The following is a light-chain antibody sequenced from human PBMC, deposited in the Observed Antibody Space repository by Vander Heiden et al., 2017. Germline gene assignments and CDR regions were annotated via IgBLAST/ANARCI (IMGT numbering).Light chain of an antibody. CDR1: SSDVGGYND. J-gene: IGLJ3*02. CDR3: SSYTSSITV. CDR2: EVS. Sequence: QSALTQPASVSGAPGQSLTISCTGTSSDVGGYNDVSCYQQHPDKAPKLMIYEVSNRPSGVSNRFSGSKAGNTASLTTSGLQAEDEADYYRSSYTSSITVFGGGTKLTVL. V-gene: IGLV2-14*01.